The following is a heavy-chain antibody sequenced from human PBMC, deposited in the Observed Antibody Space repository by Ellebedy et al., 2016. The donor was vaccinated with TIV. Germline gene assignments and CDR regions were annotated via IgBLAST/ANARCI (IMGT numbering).Heavy chain of an antibody. V-gene: IGHV3-73*01. CDR1: GSSFSGSA. CDR3: TRQDVSGGITFDY. D-gene: IGHD1-20*01. J-gene: IGHJ4*02. CDR2: IRSQANSYAT. Sequence: GGSLRLXXAVSGSSFSGSAMQWARQSSGKGLEWIGRIRSQANSYATAYAPSVSGRLFISRDDSKNTAYLHMNRLTTEDSAVYYCTRQDVSGGITFDYWGQGTLVTVSS.